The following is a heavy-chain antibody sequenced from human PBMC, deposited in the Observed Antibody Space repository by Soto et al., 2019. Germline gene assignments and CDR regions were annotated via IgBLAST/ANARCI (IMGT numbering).Heavy chain of an antibody. CDR2: MNPNSGNT. Sequence: ASVKVSCKASGYTFTSYDINWVRQATGQGLEWMGWMNPNSGNTGYAQKFQGRVTMTRNTSISTAYMELSSLRSEDTAVYYCARGMFLLKHYDSSGYYNWFDPWGQGTRVTVSA. CDR1: GYTFTSYD. J-gene: IGHJ5*02. V-gene: IGHV1-8*01. D-gene: IGHD3-22*01. CDR3: ARGMFLLKHYDSSGYYNWFDP.